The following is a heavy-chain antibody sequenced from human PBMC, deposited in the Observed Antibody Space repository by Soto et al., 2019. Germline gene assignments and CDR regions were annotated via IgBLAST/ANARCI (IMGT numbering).Heavy chain of an antibody. CDR3: ARGTTYYDFWSGYPHNWFDP. Sequence: SETLSLTCTVSGVSISSVSLSPNYWGWVRQPPGKGLEYIGSVSYSGSTNYNPSLKSRVTISVDTSKNQFSLKLSSVTAADTAVYYCARGTTYYDFWSGYPHNWFDPWGQGTLVTVSS. CDR2: VSYSGST. D-gene: IGHD3-3*01. J-gene: IGHJ5*02. V-gene: IGHV4-61*05. CDR1: GVSISSVSLSPNY.